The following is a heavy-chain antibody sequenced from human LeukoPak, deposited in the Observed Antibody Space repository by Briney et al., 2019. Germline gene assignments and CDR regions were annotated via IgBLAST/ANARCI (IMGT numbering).Heavy chain of an antibody. CDR3: ARAGDPDY. V-gene: IGHV3-21*03. J-gene: IGHJ4*02. Sequence: GGSLRLSCAASGFTFSIYSMNWVRQAPGKGPEWVSYISSSCRYIDYADSVKGRFTISRDNDKNSLFLQMNSLTAEDTALYYCARAGDPDYWGQGTLVTVSS. CDR1: GFTFSIYS. CDR2: ISSSCRYI. D-gene: IGHD3-10*01.